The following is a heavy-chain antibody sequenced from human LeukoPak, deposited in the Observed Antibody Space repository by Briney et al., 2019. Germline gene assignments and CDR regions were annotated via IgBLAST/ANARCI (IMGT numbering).Heavy chain of an antibody. CDR1: GGSISSSRYY. D-gene: IGHD6-25*01. J-gene: IGHJ4*02. Sequence: PSETLSLTCTVSGGSISSSRYYWNWIRQPPGKGLEWIGYIYYSGSANYNPSLKSRVTISVDTSKNQFSLSLSSVTAADTAVYYCARDHGEKQRLWFFDYWGQGTLVTVSS. CDR3: ARDHGEKQRLWFFDY. CDR2: IYYSGSA. V-gene: IGHV4-61*01.